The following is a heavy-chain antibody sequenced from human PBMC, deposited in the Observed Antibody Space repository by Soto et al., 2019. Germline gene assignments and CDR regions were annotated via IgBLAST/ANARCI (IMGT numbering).Heavy chain of an antibody. CDR2: IIPIFGPA. CDR3: ASGYSTGWSYGMDV. Sequence: GASVKVSCKASGGTFGSIAINWVRQAPGQGLEWMGGIIPIFGPANYAQKFQGRVTITADESTSTAYMELSSLRSEDTAVYYCASGYSTGWSYGMDVWGQGTTVTVSS. CDR1: GGTFGSIA. D-gene: IGHD6-19*01. V-gene: IGHV1-69*13. J-gene: IGHJ6*02.